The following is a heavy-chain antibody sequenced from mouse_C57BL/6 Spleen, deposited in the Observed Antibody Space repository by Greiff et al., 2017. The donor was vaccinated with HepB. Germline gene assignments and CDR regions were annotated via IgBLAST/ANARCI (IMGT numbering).Heavy chain of an antibody. CDR3: ARSTGTWWYFDV. J-gene: IGHJ1*03. CDR2: IYPSDSET. CDR1: GYTFTSYW. V-gene: IGHV1-61*01. Sequence: QVHVKQSGAELVRPGSSVKLSCKASGYTFTSYWMDWVKQRPGQGLEWIGNIYPSDSETHYNQKFKDKATLTVDKSSSTAYMQLSSLTSEDSAVYYCARSTGTWWYFDVWGTGTTVTVSS. D-gene: IGHD4-1*02.